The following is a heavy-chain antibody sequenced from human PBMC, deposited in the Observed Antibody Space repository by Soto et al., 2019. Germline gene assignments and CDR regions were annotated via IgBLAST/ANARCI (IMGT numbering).Heavy chain of an antibody. CDR2: IGTVGDT. Sequence: GGSLRLSCAASGFTFTTFDMHWVRQATGKGLEWVSGIGTVGDTYYADSVKGRFTISRENAKNSLYLQMNSLGAEDTAIYYGARGRSYSYNSTPPPRFDPWGQGTLVTVSS. CDR3: ARGRSYSYNSTPPPRFDP. J-gene: IGHJ5*02. CDR1: GFTFTTFD. V-gene: IGHV3-13*01. D-gene: IGHD2-21*01.